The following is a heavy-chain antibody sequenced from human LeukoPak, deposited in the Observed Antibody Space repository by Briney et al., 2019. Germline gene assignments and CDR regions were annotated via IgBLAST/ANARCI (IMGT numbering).Heavy chain of an antibody. D-gene: IGHD1-1*01. CDR3: ARVLLEREAT. Sequence: GGSLRLSCVASGFTLSGYWMHWVRQVPGKGLVWVSRINSDETSTSYADSVKGRFTISRDNAKNTLHLQMNGLRAEDAAVYYCARVLLEREATWGQGTLVTVSS. CDR1: GFTLSGYW. CDR2: INSDETST. J-gene: IGHJ4*02. V-gene: IGHV3-74*01.